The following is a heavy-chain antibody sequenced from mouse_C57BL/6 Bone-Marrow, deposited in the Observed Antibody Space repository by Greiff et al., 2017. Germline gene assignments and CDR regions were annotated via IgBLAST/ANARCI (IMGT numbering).Heavy chain of an antibody. J-gene: IGHJ1*03. CDR1: GYTFTSYW. CDR2: IYPGNSDT. V-gene: IGHV1-5*01. CDR3: TKDGYYDWYFDV. Sequence: VQLQQSGTVLARPGASVKMSCKTSGYTFTSYWMHWVKQRPGQGLEWIGAIYPGNSDTSYNQKFKGKAILTAVTSASTAYMELSSLTNEDSAVYYCTKDGYYDWYFDVWGTGTTVTVSS. D-gene: IGHD2-3*01.